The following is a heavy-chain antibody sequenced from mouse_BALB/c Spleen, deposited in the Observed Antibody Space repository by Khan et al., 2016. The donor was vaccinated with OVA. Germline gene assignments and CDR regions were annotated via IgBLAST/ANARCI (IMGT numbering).Heavy chain of an antibody. CDR1: GYMFTSYY. CDR3: TRSGYGSCVY. Sequence: QIQLVQSGAELVKPGASVKLSCKASGYMFTSYYMHWVKQRPGQGLEWIGEINPNNGGTNFNEKFKSMATLTVDKSSSTAYMQLSSLTSEDSAVYYCTRSGYGSCVYWGQGTLVTVSA. CDR2: INPNNGGT. J-gene: IGHJ3*01. V-gene: IGHV1S81*02. D-gene: IGHD2-2*01.